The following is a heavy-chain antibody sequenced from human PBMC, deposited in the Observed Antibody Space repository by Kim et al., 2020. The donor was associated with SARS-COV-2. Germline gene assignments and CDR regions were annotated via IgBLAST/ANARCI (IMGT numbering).Heavy chain of an antibody. D-gene: IGHD1-26*01. CDR3: TTEIGPVGATYY. CDR1: GFTFSNAW. J-gene: IGHJ4*02. Sequence: GGSLRLSCAASGFTFSNAWMSWVRQAPGKGLEWVGRIKSKTDGGTTDYAAPVKGRFTISRDDSKNTLYLQMNSLKTEDTAVYYCTTEIGPVGATYYWGQGTLVTVSS. V-gene: IGHV3-15*01. CDR2: IKSKTDGGTT.